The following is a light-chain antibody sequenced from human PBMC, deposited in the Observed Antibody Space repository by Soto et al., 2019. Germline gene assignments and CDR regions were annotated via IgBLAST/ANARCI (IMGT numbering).Light chain of an antibody. CDR2: DVS. CDR3: CSYTRSGTLI. J-gene: IGLJ1*01. Sequence: IFFNGTSGDIGDYNYVSWYQQHPGKVPKVIIYDVSNRPSGVSYRFSGTKSGNTASLTVSGLQAEDEADYYCCSYTRSGTLIFGTGTKVTVL. CDR1: SGDIGDYNY. V-gene: IGLV2-14*04.